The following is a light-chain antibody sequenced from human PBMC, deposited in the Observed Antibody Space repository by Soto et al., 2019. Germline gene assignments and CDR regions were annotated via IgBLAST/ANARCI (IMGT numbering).Light chain of an antibody. Sequence: QSALTQPPSASGSPGQSVAISCTGSSSDVGGYNYVSWYRQHPGKAPKLMIYEVSKRPSGVPDRFSGSKSGNTASLTVSGLQADDEADYYCSSYAGSNWVFGGGTQLTVL. V-gene: IGLV2-8*01. CDR3: SSYAGSNWV. J-gene: IGLJ3*02. CDR1: SSDVGGYNY. CDR2: EVS.